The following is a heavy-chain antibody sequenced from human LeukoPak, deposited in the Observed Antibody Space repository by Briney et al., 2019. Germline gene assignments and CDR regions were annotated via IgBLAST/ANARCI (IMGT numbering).Heavy chain of an antibody. Sequence: GGSLRLXCAASGFTFSSYSMNWVRQAPGKGLESVSSISSSSSYIYYADSVKGRFTISRDNAKNSLYLQMNSLRAEDTAVYYCARDPQDKRRTTVNYWGQGTLVTVSS. CDR3: ARDPQDKRRTTVNY. D-gene: IGHD1-7*01. CDR1: GFTFSSYS. V-gene: IGHV3-21*01. J-gene: IGHJ4*02. CDR2: ISSSSSYI.